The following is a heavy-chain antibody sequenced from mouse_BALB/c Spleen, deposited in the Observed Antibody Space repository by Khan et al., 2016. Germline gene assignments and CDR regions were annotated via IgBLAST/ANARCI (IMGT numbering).Heavy chain of an antibody. CDR1: GYTFTNYW. J-gene: IGHJ1*01. CDR3: AIFCYGSSYWYFDV. Sequence: VQLQESGAELVRPGTSVKISCKASGYTFTNYWLGWVKQRPGHGLEWIGDIYPGGGYTNYNEKFKGKATLTADTSSSTAYMQLSSLTSEDSAVYFCAIFCYGSSYWYFDVWGAGTTVTVSS. V-gene: IGHV1-63*02. CDR2: IYPGGGYT. D-gene: IGHD1-1*01.